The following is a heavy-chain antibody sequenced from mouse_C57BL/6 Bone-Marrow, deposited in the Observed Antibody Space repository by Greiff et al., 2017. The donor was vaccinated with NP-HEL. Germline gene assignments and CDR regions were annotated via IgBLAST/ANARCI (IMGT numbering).Heavy chain of an antibody. CDR3: ARSRHGLRSPKDFDY. CDR2: INPNYGTN. J-gene: IGHJ2*01. CDR1: GYSFTDYN. D-gene: IGHD1-1*01. Sequence: EVQLQQSGPELVKPGASVKISCKASGYSFTDYNMNWVKPSNGKSLEWIGVINPNYGTNSYNQKCKGKATLTVDQSSSTAYMQLNSLTSEDSAVYYCARSRHGLRSPKDFDYWGQGTTLTVSS. V-gene: IGHV1-39*01.